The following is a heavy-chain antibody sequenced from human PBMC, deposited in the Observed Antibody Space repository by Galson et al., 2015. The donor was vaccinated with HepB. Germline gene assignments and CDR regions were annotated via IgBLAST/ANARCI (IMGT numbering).Heavy chain of an antibody. J-gene: IGHJ4*02. D-gene: IGHD6-13*01. CDR3: AKGWTGQQLPPGDY. CDR2: IWFDGSNK. Sequence: SLRLSCAASGFTFSSYGMHWVRQAPGKGLEWVAVIWFDGSNKYYADSVKGRFTISRDNSKNTLYLQMNSLRAEDTAVYYCAKGWTGQQLPPGDYWGQGTLVTVSS. V-gene: IGHV3-33*06. CDR1: GFTFSSYG.